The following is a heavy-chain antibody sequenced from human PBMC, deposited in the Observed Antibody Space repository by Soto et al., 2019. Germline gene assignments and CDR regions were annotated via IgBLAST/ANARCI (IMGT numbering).Heavy chain of an antibody. CDR1: GGTFSSYT. Sequence: QVQLVQSGAEVKKPGSSVKVSCKASGGTFSSYTISWVRQAPGQGLEWMGRIIPILGIANYAQKFQGRVTITADKSTSTAYMELSSLISEDTAVYYCARDPTYGSGSYYPSRLYYYYGMDVWGQGTTVTVSS. CDR3: ARDPTYGSGSYYPSRLYYYYGMDV. V-gene: IGHV1-69*08. CDR2: IIPILGIA. J-gene: IGHJ6*02. D-gene: IGHD3-10*01.